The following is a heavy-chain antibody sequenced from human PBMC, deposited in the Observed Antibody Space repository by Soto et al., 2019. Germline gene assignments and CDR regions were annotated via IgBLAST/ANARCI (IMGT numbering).Heavy chain of an antibody. V-gene: IGHV2-70*01. J-gene: IGHJ6*02. CDR3: ARARFQGMVRGVRATYYYGMDV. D-gene: IGHD3-10*01. CDR2: IDWDDDK. CDR1: GFSLSTSGMC. Sequence: PTLVNPPQTLTLTCTFSGFSLSTSGMCVSWIRQPPGKALEWLALIDWDDDKYYSTSLKTRLTISKDTSKNQVVLTMTNMDPVDTATYYCARARFQGMVRGVRATYYYGMDVWGQGTTVTVSS.